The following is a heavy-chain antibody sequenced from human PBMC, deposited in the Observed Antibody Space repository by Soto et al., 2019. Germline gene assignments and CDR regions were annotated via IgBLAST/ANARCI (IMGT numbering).Heavy chain of an antibody. CDR1: GYTLTELS. CDR3: ATKDYYDSSGYNDAFDI. Sequence: ASVKVSCKASGYTLTELSMHWVRQAPGKGLEWMGGFDPEDGETIYAQKFQGRVTMTEDTSTDTAYMELSSLRSEDTAVDYCATKDYYDSSGYNDAFDIWGQGTMVTVSS. CDR2: FDPEDGET. J-gene: IGHJ3*02. V-gene: IGHV1-24*01. D-gene: IGHD3-22*01.